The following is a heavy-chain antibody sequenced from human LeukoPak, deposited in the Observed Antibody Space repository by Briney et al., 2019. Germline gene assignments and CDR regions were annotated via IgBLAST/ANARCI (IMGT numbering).Heavy chain of an antibody. CDR1: DYSINSGYY. Sequence: PSETLSLTCTVFDYSINSGYYWGWVRQPPGKALEWIATIYHRGSTYYNPSLKSRVTISVDTSKNQFSLRLSSVTAADTALYYCASLAGRSSSWRAYYFDYWGQGTLVTVSS. CDR2: IYHRGST. CDR3: ASLAGRSSSWRAYYFDY. J-gene: IGHJ4*02. D-gene: IGHD6-13*01. V-gene: IGHV4-38-2*02.